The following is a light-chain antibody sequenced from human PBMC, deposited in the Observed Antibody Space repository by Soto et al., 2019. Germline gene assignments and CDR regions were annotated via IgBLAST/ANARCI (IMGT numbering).Light chain of an antibody. Sequence: EIVMTQSPATLSVSPGETATLSCRASQSVSYNLAWYQQKPGQGPRLLIYDAFTRATGIPARFSGSGSGTDVTLTISSRQSEDFAVYYCQQYKNWPPLTFGGGTKVEIK. CDR1: QSVSYN. J-gene: IGKJ4*01. CDR3: QQYKNWPPLT. CDR2: DAF. V-gene: IGKV3-15*01.